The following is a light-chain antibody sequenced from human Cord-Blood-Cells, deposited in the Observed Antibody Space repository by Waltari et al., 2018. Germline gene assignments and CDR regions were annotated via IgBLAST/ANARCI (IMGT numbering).Light chain of an antibody. J-gene: IGLJ2*01. CDR1: SSDDGGYHY. V-gene: IGLV2-14*01. Sequence: QSALTQPASVSGSPGQSITISCPGTSSDDGGYHYVSWYQQHPGKAPKLMIYDVSNRPSGVSNRFSGSKSGNTASLTISGLQAEDEADYYCSSYTSSSTLVFGGGTKLTVL. CDR3: SSYTSSSTLV. CDR2: DVS.